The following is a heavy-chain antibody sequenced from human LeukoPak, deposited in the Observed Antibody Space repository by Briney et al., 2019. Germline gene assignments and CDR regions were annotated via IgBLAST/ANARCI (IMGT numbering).Heavy chain of an antibody. Sequence: GGSLRLSCTASGFTFSDSYMNWIRQAPGKGPEWISLISTSSGYTDYADSVKGRFTISRDNAKNSLYLQVDSLRVEDTAMYYCAYESSGYHQRSDAFDIWGRGTVVIVSS. CDR2: ISTSSGYT. D-gene: IGHD3-22*01. CDR1: GFTFSDSY. CDR3: AYESSGYHQRSDAFDI. V-gene: IGHV3-11*06. J-gene: IGHJ3*02.